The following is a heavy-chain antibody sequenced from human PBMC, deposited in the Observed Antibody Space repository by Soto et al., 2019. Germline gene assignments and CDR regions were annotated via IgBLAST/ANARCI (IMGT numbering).Heavy chain of an antibody. CDR2: TYYRSKWYN. V-gene: IGHV6-1*01. Sequence: SRTLSLTCAISGDSVSSNSAAWNWIRQSPSRGLEWLGRTYYRSKWYNDNAVSVKSRITINPDTSKNQFSLQLYSVTPEDTAVYYCVRTNRFYYYYGMDVWGQGYTVPVSS. CDR3: VRTNRFYYYYGMDV. D-gene: IGHD3-3*01. J-gene: IGHJ6*02. CDR1: GDSVSSNSAA.